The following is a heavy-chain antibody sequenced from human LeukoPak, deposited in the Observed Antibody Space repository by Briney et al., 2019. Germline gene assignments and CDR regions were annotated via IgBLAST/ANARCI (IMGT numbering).Heavy chain of an antibody. CDR1: GYTFTTYA. D-gene: IGHD1-26*01. CDR2: INTGNGDT. V-gene: IGHV1-3*04. Sequence: ASVKVSCKASGYTFTTYAIHWVRQALGQRLEWLGWINTGNGDTRYSQTFQGRVTISKDTSASTAYMELSSLRPEDTAMYYCARDMGSGSLHYWGQGTLDTVSS. J-gene: IGHJ4*02. CDR3: ARDMGSGSLHY.